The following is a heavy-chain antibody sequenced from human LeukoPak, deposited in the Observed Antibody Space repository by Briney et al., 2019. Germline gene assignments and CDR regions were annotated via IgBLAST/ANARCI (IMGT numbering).Heavy chain of an antibody. CDR1: GGSISSGDYF. D-gene: IGHD6-6*01. Sequence: PSETLSLTCTVSGGSISSGDYFWSWIRQPPGKGLEWIGHIYRSGSTYYNPSLNSRDTISVDRSKHQFSLNLSSVTAADTAVYYCARYSSSGAFDIWGQGTMVTVSS. CDR2: IYRSGST. J-gene: IGHJ3*02. CDR3: ARYSSSGAFDI. V-gene: IGHV4-30-2*01.